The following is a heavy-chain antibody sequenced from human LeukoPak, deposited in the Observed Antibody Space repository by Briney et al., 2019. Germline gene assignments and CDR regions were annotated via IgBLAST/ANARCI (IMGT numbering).Heavy chain of an antibody. V-gene: IGHV1-69*13. CDR3: ARDLGYDFWSGQEPPDWFDP. CDR2: MIPIFGTA. J-gene: IGHJ5*02. Sequence: ASVKVSCKASGGTFTSYAISWVRQAPGQGLEWMGGMIPIFGTANYAQKFQGRVTITADEATSTAYMELSSLRSEDTAAYYCARDLGYDFWSGQEPPDWFDPWGQGTLVTVSS. CDR1: GGTFTSYA. D-gene: IGHD3-3*01.